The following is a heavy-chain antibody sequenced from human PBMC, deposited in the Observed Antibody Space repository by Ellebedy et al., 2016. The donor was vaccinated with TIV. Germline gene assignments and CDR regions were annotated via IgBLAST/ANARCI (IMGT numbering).Heavy chain of an antibody. V-gene: IGHV1-2*06. J-gene: IGHJ4*02. Sequence: ASVKVSCXASGYTFSDYYIHWIRQSPGQGLEWLGRMHCNSGGTNYAQKFQDRVTMTRDTSVSAAYMQLSSLRSDDTAKYFCAREANWGSYRTVDYWGQGTPVTVSS. CDR2: MHCNSGGT. D-gene: IGHD7-27*01. CDR3: AREANWGSYRTVDY. CDR1: GYTFSDYY.